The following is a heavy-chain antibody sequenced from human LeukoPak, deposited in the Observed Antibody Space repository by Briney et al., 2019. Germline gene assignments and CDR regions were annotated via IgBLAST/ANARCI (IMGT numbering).Heavy chain of an antibody. J-gene: IGHJ5*02. V-gene: IGHV4-34*01. D-gene: IGHD3-10*01. Sequence: SETLSLTCAVYGGSLSGYYWSWIRQPPGKGLEWIGEINHSGSTNYNPSLKSRVTISVDTSKNQFSLKLSSVTAADTAVYYCARVVLLWFGDSNWFDPWGQGTLVTVSS. CDR2: INHSGST. CDR3: ARVVLLWFGDSNWFDP. CDR1: GGSLSGYY.